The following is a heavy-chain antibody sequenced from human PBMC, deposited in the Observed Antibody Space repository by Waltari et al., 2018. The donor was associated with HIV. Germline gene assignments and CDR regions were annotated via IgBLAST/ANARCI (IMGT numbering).Heavy chain of an antibody. CDR1: GVTFRNYG. V-gene: IGHV3-23*01. D-gene: IGHD1-1*01. CDR2: LSGSGGST. J-gene: IGHJ6*02. CDR3: AIQHNPLHNYYYGMDV. Sequence: EVQLLESGGGLVQPGGSLRLSCVASGVTFRNYGMTWVRQAPGKGLEWVSGLSGSGGSTNYADSVKGRFTISRDNSKDTLYLQMNTLRAEDTAVYYCAIQHNPLHNYYYGMDVWGQGTTVTVSS.